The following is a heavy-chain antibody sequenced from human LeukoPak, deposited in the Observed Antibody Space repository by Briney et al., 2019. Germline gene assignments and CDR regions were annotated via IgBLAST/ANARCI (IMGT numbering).Heavy chain of an antibody. V-gene: IGHV3-23*01. CDR3: TVDRGAFDI. D-gene: IGHD5-12*01. Sequence: GGSLRLSCAASGFTCSTYSMDWVRQAPGKGLEWVSAISANSDSTYYANSVKGRFTISRDNSKTTLYLQMNSLRAEDTAVYYCTVDRGAFDIWGQGTLATVSS. CDR2: ISANSDST. CDR1: GFTCSTYS. J-gene: IGHJ3*02.